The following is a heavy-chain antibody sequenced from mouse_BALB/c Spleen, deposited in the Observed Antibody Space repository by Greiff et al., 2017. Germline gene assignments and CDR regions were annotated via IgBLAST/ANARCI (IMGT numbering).Heavy chain of an antibody. D-gene: IGHD1-1*01. J-gene: IGHJ3*01. CDR1: GYSITSGYY. CDR2: ISYDGSN. CDR3: ARDPIYYYGSSHTY. V-gene: IGHV3-6*02. Sequence: DVKLQESGPGLVKPSQSLSLTCSVTGYSITSGYYWNWIRQFPGNKLEWMGYISYDGSNNYNPSLKNRISITRDTSKNQFFLKLNSVTTEDTATYYCARDPIYYYGSSHTYWGQGTLVTVSA.